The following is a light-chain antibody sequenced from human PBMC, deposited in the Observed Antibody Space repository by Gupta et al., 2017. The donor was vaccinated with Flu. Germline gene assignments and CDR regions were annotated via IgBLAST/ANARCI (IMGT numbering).Light chain of an antibody. CDR1: QNINNH. CDR3: QQSYTTPRT. CDR2: LTS. Sequence: DIQMTQSPSSLSASVGDRVTITCRASQNINNHLNWYQQKPGKAPKVLIYLTSNLRSGVPSRFSGSESGTDFTLTINSLQPEDFATYYCQQSYTTPRTFGQWTKVEI. J-gene: IGKJ1*01. V-gene: IGKV1-39*01.